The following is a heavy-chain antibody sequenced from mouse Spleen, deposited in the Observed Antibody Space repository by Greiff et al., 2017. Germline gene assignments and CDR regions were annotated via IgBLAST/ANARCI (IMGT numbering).Heavy chain of an antibody. CDR2: IWSGGST. CDR3: AKTGTGFYYAMDY. CDR1: GFSLTSYG. J-gene: IGHJ4*01. D-gene: IGHD3-3*01. Sequence: VKVVESGPGLVQPSQSLSITCTVSGFSLTSYGVHWVRQSPGKGLEWLGVIWSGGSTDYNAAFISRLSISKDNSKSQVFFKMNSLQADDTAIYYCAKTGTGFYYAMDYWGQGTSVTVSS. V-gene: IGHV2-2*01.